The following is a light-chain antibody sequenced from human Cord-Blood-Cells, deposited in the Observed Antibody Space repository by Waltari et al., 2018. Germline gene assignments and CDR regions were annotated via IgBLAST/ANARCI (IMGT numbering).Light chain of an antibody. V-gene: IGLV2-23*01. J-gene: IGLJ3*02. CDR2: EGS. CDR3: CSYAGSSTWV. CDR1: SSDVGSDNL. Sequence: QSALTQPASVSGSPGQSITIPCTGTSSDVGSDNLVPWYQQHPGKAPKLMIYEGSKRPSAVSRRFSGSKSGTTASLTVTGRQAEDEADYYCCSYAGSSTWVFGGETKLTVL.